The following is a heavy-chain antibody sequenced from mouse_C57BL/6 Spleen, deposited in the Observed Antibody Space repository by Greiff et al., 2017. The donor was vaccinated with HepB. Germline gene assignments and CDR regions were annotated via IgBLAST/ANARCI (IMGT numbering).Heavy chain of an antibody. D-gene: IGHD2-1*01. J-gene: IGHJ2*01. CDR2: IDPSDSET. Sequence: VQLQQPGAELVRPGSSVKLSCKASGYTFTSYWMHWVKQRPIQGLEWIGNIDPSDSETHYNQKFKDKATLTVDKSSSTAYMQLSSLTSEDSAVYYCARRAIYYGNHGDYFDYWGQGTTLTVSS. V-gene: IGHV1-52*01. CDR1: GYTFTSYW. CDR3: ARRAIYYGNHGDYFDY.